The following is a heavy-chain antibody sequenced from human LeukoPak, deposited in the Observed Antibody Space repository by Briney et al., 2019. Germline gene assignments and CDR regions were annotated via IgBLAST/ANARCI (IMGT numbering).Heavy chain of an antibody. J-gene: IGHJ4*02. D-gene: IGHD2-15*01. Sequence: GGSLRLSCAASGFTFTTYNLHWVRQAPGKGLEWVAFTWSDGSEKFYADSVKGRFIISRDNSKNTLYLQMTSLRVEDTGLYYCARAQSATLSYYFDSWGRGTLVTVSS. CDR1: GFTFTTYN. V-gene: IGHV3-33*01. CDR3: ARAQSATLSYYFDS. CDR2: TWSDGSEK.